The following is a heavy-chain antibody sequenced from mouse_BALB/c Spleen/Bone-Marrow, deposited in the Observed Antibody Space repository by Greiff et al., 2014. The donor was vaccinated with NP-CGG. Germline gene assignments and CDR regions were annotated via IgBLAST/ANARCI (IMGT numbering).Heavy chain of an antibody. Sequence: EVKLMESGPSLVKPSQTLSLTCSVTGDSITSSYWNWIRKFPGNKLEYMGYISYSGNAYYNPSLKGRISLTRDTSKNQYYLQLNSVTTEDTATYFCARGNGYHFDYWGQGTTLTVSS. V-gene: IGHV3-8*02. CDR1: GDSITSSY. D-gene: IGHD1-2*01. CDR2: ISYSGNA. CDR3: ARGNGYHFDY. J-gene: IGHJ2*01.